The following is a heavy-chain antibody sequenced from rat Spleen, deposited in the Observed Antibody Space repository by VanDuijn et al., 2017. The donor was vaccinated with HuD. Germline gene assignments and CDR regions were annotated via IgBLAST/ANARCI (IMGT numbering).Heavy chain of an antibody. CDR1: GFTFSNYY. Sequence: EVQLVESGGGLVQPGRSLKLSCAASGFTFSNYYMAWVRQAPKKGLEWVATISTSGSRTYYPDSVKGRFTISRDNAKSTLYLQMDSLRSEDTATYYCTTRAGRALMDAWGQGASVTVSS. V-gene: IGHV5-27*01. CDR3: TTRAGRALMDA. J-gene: IGHJ4*01. D-gene: IGHD5-1*01. CDR2: ISTSGSRT.